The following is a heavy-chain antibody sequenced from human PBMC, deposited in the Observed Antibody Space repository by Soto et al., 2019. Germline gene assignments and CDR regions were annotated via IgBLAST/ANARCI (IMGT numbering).Heavy chain of an antibody. CDR3: AASSGGSWGFDT. CDR1: GYSISSGYY. D-gene: IGHD2-15*01. V-gene: IGHV4-38-2*01. Sequence: PSATLSLTCAVSGYSISSGYYWGWIRQPPGKGLEWIGSIYHSGSTYYNPSLKSRVTISVDTSKNQFSLKLSSVTATDTAVYYCAASSGGSWGFDTWGQGPLVTVSP. J-gene: IGHJ5*02. CDR2: IYHSGST.